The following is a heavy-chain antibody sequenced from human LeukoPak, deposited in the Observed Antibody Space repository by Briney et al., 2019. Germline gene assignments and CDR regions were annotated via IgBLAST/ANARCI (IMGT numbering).Heavy chain of an antibody. Sequence: ASVKVSCKASGYTFTSYGISWVRQAPGQGLEWMGWINPNSGGTNYAQKFQGRVTMTRDTSISTAYMELSRLRSDDTAVYYCARAEESWFDPWGQGTLVTVSS. CDR2: INPNSGGT. CDR3: ARAEESWFDP. CDR1: GYTFTSYG. J-gene: IGHJ5*02. V-gene: IGHV1-2*02.